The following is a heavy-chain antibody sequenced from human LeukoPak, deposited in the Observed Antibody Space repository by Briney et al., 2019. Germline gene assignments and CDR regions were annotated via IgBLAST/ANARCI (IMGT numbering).Heavy chain of an antibody. D-gene: IGHD3-3*01. CDR2: IYSGGST. CDR1: GFTFSSYA. J-gene: IGHJ3*02. V-gene: IGHV3-53*01. CDR3: ATISYENAFDI. Sequence: GGSLRLPCAASGFTFSSYAMHWVRQAPGKGLEWVSVIYSGGSTYYADSVKGRFTISRDNPKNTLYLQMNSLRAEDTAVYYCATISYENAFDIWGQGTMVTVSS.